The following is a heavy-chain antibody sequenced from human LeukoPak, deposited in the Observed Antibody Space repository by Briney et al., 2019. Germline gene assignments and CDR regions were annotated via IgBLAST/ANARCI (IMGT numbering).Heavy chain of an antibody. CDR3: ARDDYGDYDYFDY. CDR1: GFTLSRYG. V-gene: IGHV3-33*01. J-gene: IGHJ4*02. CDR2: IWYDGSNK. D-gene: IGHD4-17*01. Sequence: PGGSHTLSCAACGFTLSRYGVHRVRRAPGKGLEWVAVIWYDGSNKYYADSVKGRFTISRDNSKNTLYLQMNSLRAEDTAVYYCARDDYGDYDYFDYWGQGTLVTVSS.